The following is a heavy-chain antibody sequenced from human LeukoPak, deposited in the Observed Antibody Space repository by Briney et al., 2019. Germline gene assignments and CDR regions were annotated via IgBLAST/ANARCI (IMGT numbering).Heavy chain of an antibody. CDR2: IYYSGTT. D-gene: IGHD6-19*01. CDR1: GGSISSYY. V-gene: IGHV4-59*12. Sequence: TSSETLSLTCTVSGGSISSYYWNWIRQPPGKGLEWIGYIYYSGTTNYNPSLKSRVTISVDTSKNQFSLKLSSVTAADTAVYYCARGRKYSSGWPSSYYYYYYMDVWGKGTTVTVSS. J-gene: IGHJ6*03. CDR3: ARGRKYSSGWPSSYYYYYYMDV.